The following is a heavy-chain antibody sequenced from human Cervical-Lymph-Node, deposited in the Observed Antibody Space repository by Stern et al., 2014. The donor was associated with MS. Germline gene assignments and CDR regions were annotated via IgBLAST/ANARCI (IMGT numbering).Heavy chain of an antibody. J-gene: IGHJ4*02. CDR2: ISSDGRDQ. CDR3: ARGLPDY. D-gene: IGHD5-12*01. V-gene: IGHV3-30*04. Sequence: VQLVESGGGVVQPGRSLRLSCAASRFTLSSYTMHWVRQAPGKGLEWVAVISSDGRDQYYADSVKGRFTISRDNSKNPLHLQMNSLRAEDTAVYYCARGLPDYWGQGTLVTVSS. CDR1: RFTLSSYT.